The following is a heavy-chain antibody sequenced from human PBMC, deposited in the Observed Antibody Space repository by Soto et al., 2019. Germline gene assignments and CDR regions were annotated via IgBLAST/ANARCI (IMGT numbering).Heavy chain of an antibody. CDR2: ISYDGSSK. CDR1: GFTFSNYG. D-gene: IGHD5-12*01. J-gene: IGHJ4*02. Sequence: PGGSLRLSCAASGFTFSNYGMHWVRQAPGKGLEWVAVISYDGSSKYYADSVKGRFTISRDNSKDTLYLQMNSLRAEDTAAYYCAKDQENGAYDTTRPIDYWGQGTLVTVSS. CDR3: AKDQENGAYDTTRPIDY. V-gene: IGHV3-30*18.